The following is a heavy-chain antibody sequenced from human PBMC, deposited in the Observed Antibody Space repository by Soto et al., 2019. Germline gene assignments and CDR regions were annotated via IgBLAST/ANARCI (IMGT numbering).Heavy chain of an antibody. V-gene: IGHV4-39*01. CDR1: GGSIYRSGYY. D-gene: IGHD2-15*01. J-gene: IGHJ4*02. CDR2: IDYNGVT. Sequence: SETLSLTCTVSGGSIYRSGYYWGWIRQPPGRGLEWIGNIDYNGVTYSNPSLKSRVTISRGTSKNQFSLKLTSVTAADTALYYCGKVLVGATGHTDSDSWGPGTLVTVYS. CDR3: GKVLVGATGHTDSDS.